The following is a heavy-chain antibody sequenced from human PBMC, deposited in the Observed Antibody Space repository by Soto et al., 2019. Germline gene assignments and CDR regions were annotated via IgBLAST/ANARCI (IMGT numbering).Heavy chain of an antibody. V-gene: IGHV1-46*01. CDR3: ARRSAVVKDRSSYDYHYSAMDV. CDR2: INPSGGST. D-gene: IGHD2-21*01. J-gene: IGHJ6*02. Sequence: ASVKVSCKASGYTFTSYYMHWVRQAPGQGLEWMGIINPSGGSTSYAQKFQGRVTMTRDTSTSTVYMELSSLRSEDTAMYFCARRSAVVKDRSSYDYHYSAMDVWGQGTTVTVSS. CDR1: GYTFTSYY.